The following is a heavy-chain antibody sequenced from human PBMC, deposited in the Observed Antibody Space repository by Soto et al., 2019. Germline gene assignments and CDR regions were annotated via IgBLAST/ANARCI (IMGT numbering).Heavy chain of an antibody. CDR2: IYYSGST. Sequence: KTSETLSLTCTVSGGSVSSGSYYWSWIRQPPGKGLEWIGYIYYSGSTNYNPSLKSRVTISVDTSKNQFSLKLSSVTAADTAVYYCAREWDDYGDNDAFDIWGQGTMVTVSS. V-gene: IGHV4-61*01. CDR3: AREWDDYGDNDAFDI. J-gene: IGHJ3*02. D-gene: IGHD4-17*01. CDR1: GGSVSSGSYY.